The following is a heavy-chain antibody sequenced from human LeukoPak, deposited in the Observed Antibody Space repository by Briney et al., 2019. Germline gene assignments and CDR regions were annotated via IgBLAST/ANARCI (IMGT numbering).Heavy chain of an antibody. D-gene: IGHD3-10*01. V-gene: IGHV1-46*01. Sequence: ASVKVSCKASGYTFTSYYMHWVRQAPGQGLEWMGIINPSGGSTSYAQKFQGRVTMTRDMSTSTVYMELSSLRSEDTAVYYCASEIYGSGSSTLHNWFDPWGQGTPVTVSS. CDR1: GYTFTSYY. CDR2: INPSGGST. J-gene: IGHJ5*02. CDR3: ASEIYGSGSSTLHNWFDP.